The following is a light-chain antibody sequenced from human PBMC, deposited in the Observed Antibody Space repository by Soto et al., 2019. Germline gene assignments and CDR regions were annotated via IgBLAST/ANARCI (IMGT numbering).Light chain of an antibody. J-gene: IGKJ2*01. CDR2: KVS. CDR3: MQGTHRPPYT. Sequence: DVVMTQSPLSLPVTLGQPASISCRSSQSLVHSDGNTYLNWFHQRPGQSPRRLIYKVSNRDSGVPDSFSGSGSGTNVTLKISRVEAEDVGLYYCMQGTHRPPYTFGQGTKLAIK. V-gene: IGKV2-30*02. CDR1: QSLVHSDGNTY.